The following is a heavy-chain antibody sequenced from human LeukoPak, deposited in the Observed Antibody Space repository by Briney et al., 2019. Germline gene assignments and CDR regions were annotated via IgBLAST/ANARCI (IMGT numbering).Heavy chain of an antibody. Sequence: GGSLRLSCAASGFTFDDYAMHWVRQAPGRGLEWVSGISWNSGSIGYADSVKGRFTISRDNAKNSLYLQMNSLRAEDTALYYCAGGYSGYDMLPPFDYWGQGTLVTVSS. CDR3: AGGYSGYDMLPPFDY. CDR1: GFTFDDYA. J-gene: IGHJ4*02. CDR2: ISWNSGSI. D-gene: IGHD5-12*01. V-gene: IGHV3-9*01.